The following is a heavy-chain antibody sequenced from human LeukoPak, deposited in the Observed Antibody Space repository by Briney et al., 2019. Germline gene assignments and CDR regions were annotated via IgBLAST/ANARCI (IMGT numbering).Heavy chain of an antibody. CDR1: GFTVSSNY. V-gene: IGHV3-53*01. D-gene: IGHD3-10*01. Sequence: GGSLRLSCAVSGFTVSSNYMTWVRQAPGKGLEWVSVIYSGGSTYYADSVKGRFTISRDNSKNTLYLQMNSLRADDTAVYYCARGQIDYYGSGSYGYFDYWGQGTLVAVSS. J-gene: IGHJ4*02. CDR2: IYSGGST. CDR3: ARGQIDYYGSGSYGYFDY.